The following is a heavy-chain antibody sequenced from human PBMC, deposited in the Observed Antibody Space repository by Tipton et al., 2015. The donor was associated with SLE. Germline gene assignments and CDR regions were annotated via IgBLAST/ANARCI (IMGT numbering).Heavy chain of an antibody. Sequence: SLRLSCAASGFTFSSYGMHWVRQAPGKGLAWVAFIRYDGSNKYYADSVKGRFTISRDNSKNTLYLQMNSLRAEDTAVYYCANNPLYGFDYWGQGTLVTVSS. J-gene: IGHJ4*02. V-gene: IGHV3-30*02. CDR1: GFTFSSYG. CDR3: ANNPLYGFDY. D-gene: IGHD4-17*01. CDR2: IRYDGSNK.